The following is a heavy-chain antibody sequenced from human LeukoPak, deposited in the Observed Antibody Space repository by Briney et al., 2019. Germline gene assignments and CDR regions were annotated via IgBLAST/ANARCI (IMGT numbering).Heavy chain of an antibody. D-gene: IGHD2-15*01. Sequence: ASVKVSCKASGYTFTSYGISWVRQAPGQGLEWMGWISAYNGNTNYAQKLQGRVTMTTDTSTSTAYMELRSLKFDDTAVYYCARGPRGLLPFDYWGQGTLVTVSS. V-gene: IGHV1-18*01. J-gene: IGHJ4*02. CDR3: ARGPRGLLPFDY. CDR2: ISAYNGNT. CDR1: GYTFTSYG.